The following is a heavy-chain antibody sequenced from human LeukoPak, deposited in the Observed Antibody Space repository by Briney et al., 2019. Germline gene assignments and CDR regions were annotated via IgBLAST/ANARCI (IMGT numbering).Heavy chain of an antibody. Sequence: VASVKVSCKASGYTFTSYYMHWVRQAPGQGLEWMGIINPSGGSTSYAQKFQGRVTMTRDMSTSTVYMELSSLRSEDRAVYYCARLETTRAVDGKGHFAYWGQGTLVTVSS. CDR1: GYTFTSYY. J-gene: IGHJ4*02. D-gene: IGHD6-19*01. CDR3: ARLETTRAVDGKGHFAY. CDR2: INPSGGST. V-gene: IGHV1-46*01.